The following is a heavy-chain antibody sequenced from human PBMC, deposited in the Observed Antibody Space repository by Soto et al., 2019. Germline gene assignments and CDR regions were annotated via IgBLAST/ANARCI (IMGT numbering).Heavy chain of an antibody. CDR3: VSRTPSAVFDY. CDR1: GLSVSDNY. J-gene: IGHJ4*01. V-gene: IGHV3-53*01. D-gene: IGHD1-26*01. CDR2: MDDGGDT. Sequence: EVQLVESGGALIQPGGSLRLSCGASGLSVSDNYMGWVRQAPGRGLEWVSVMDDGGDTHYADAVKGRFTISRDKSENALYLQMKGLGDEDTGVYLCVSRTPSAVFDYWGLGALGTVSS.